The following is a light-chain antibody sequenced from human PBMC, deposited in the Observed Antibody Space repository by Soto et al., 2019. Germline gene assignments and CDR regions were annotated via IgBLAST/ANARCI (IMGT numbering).Light chain of an antibody. Sequence: DIQMTQSPSTLSASVGDRVSITCRASQSISSWLAWYQQTPGKAPKLLISKASNLESGVPTRFSGSGSGTEFTLTISSLQPDDFATYYYQQYNSYPLTFGGGT. V-gene: IGKV1-5*03. CDR3: QQYNSYPLT. J-gene: IGKJ4*01. CDR1: QSISSW. CDR2: KAS.